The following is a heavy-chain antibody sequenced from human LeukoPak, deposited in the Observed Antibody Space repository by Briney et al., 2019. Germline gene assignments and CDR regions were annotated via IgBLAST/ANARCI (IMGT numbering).Heavy chain of an antibody. CDR1: GYSFTSYW. CDR2: IYPGDSDT. CDR3: ARLWDDLDYYYYGMDV. J-gene: IGHJ6*02. Sequence: GESLQISCKGSGYSFTSYWIGWVRQMPGKGLEWMGIIYPGDSDTRYSPSFQGQVTISADKSISTAYLQWSSLKASDTAMYYCARLWDDLDYYYYGMDVWGQGTTVTVSS. V-gene: IGHV5-51*01. D-gene: IGHD1-1*01.